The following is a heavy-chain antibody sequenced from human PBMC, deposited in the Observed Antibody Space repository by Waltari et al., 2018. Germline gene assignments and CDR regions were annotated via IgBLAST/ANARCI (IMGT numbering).Heavy chain of an antibody. CDR1: GGSISSHY. D-gene: IGHD4-17*01. CDR2: IYYSGST. V-gene: IGHV4-59*11. Sequence: QVQLQESGPGLVKPSETLSLTRTVSGGSISSHYWGWIRQPPGKGLEWIGYIYYSGSTNYNPSLKSRVTISVDTSKNQFSLKLSSVTAADTAVYYCARDTAGDYDYWGQGTLVTVSS. J-gene: IGHJ4*02. CDR3: ARDTAGDYDY.